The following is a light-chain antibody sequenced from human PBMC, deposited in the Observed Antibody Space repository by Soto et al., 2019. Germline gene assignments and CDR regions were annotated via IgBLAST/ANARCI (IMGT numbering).Light chain of an antibody. J-gene: IGLJ1*01. CDR3: QSADNSGIYYV. CDR2: KDT. CDR1: ALPKQY. V-gene: IGLV3-25*02. Sequence: ELTQPPSVSVSPGQTARITCSGDALPKQYAYWYQQKPGQAPILVIYKDTERPSGIPERFSGSSSGTTVTLTISGVQAGDEADYYCQSADNSGIYYVFGTGTKLTVL.